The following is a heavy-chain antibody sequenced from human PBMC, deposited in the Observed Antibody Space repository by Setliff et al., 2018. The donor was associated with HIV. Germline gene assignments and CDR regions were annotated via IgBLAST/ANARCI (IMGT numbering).Heavy chain of an antibody. J-gene: IGHJ2*01. CDR2: IYHSGST. V-gene: IGHV4-38-2*01. Sequence: PSETLSLTCAVSGYSISSGYYWGWIRQPPGKGLEWIGTIYHSGSTYYNPSLKSRVTISVDTSKNQFPLRLSSVTAADSAVYYCARRRETIVVVIGIPNWYFDLWGRGTLV. CDR1: GYSISSGYY. CDR3: ARRRETIVVVIGIPNWYFDL. D-gene: IGHD2-21*01.